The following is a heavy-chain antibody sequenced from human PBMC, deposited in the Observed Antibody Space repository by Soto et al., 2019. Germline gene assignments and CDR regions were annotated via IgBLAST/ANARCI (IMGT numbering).Heavy chain of an antibody. J-gene: IGHJ4*02. CDR3: ARVGIVVVIEGGHFDY. Sequence: ASVKVSGKASGYTFTSYGISWVRQAPGQGLEWMGWISAYNGNTNYAQKLQGRVTMTTDTSTSTAYMELRSLRSDDTAVYYCARVGIVVVIEGGHFDYWGQGTLVTVSS. CDR2: ISAYNGNT. V-gene: IGHV1-18*04. CDR1: GYTFTSYG. D-gene: IGHD3-22*01.